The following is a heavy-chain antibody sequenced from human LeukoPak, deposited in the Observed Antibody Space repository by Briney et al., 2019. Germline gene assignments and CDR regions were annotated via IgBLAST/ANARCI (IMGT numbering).Heavy chain of an antibody. Sequence: PSETLSLTCAVFGGSFSGYNWNWIRQPPGKGLEWIGEINHSGDTKYNPSLKSRVTISLDTSKNQFSLKLNSVTAADTAVYYCARGTYTEVSTIMGHFDCWGQGTLVTVSS. CDR1: GGSFSGYN. CDR3: ARGTYTEVSTIMGHFDC. D-gene: IGHD5-24*01. V-gene: IGHV4-34*01. CDR2: INHSGDT. J-gene: IGHJ4*02.